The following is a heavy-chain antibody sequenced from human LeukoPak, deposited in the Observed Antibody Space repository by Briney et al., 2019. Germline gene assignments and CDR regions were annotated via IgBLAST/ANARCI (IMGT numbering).Heavy chain of an antibody. D-gene: IGHD3-22*01. J-gene: IGHJ2*01. CDR2: FDPEDGET. CDR3: ATEVTMIVVAQSYWYFDL. CDR1: GYTLTELS. V-gene: IGHV1-24*01. Sequence: ASVKVSCKVSGYTLTELSMHWVRQAPGKGLEWMGGFDPEDGETIYAQKFQGRVTMTEDTSTDTAYMELSSLRSEDTAVYYCATEVTMIVVAQSYWYFDLWGRGTLVTVSS.